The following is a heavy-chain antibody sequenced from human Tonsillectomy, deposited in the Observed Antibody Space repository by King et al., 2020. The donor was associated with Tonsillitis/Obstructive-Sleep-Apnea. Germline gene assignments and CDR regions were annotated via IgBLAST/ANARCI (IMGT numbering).Heavy chain of an antibody. J-gene: IGHJ4*02. D-gene: IGHD2-21*02. CDR1: GITLSNYG. CDR2: IWYDGSNK. V-gene: IGHV3-33*01. CDR3: AREGYCGGDCYSYYFDY. Sequence: VQLVESGGGVVQPGRSLRLSCAASGITLSNYGMHWVRQAPGKGLEWVAVIWYDGSNKYYADSVKGRFTSSRDNSKNTLYLQMNSLGAEDTAVYYCAREGYCGGDCYSYYFDYWGQGTLVTVSS.